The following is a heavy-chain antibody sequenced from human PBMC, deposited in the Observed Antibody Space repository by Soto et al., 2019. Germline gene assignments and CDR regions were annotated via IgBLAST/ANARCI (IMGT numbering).Heavy chain of an antibody. CDR3: ARGPFYSSSWYDY. D-gene: IGHD6-13*01. Sequence: GGSLRLSCAASGFTFSNYWMHWVRQAPGKGLVWVSRIHTDGSSTSFADSVKGRFTISRDNAKNTLYLQMNSLRAEDTAVYYCARGPFYSSSWYDYWGQGTLVTVSS. CDR1: GFTFSNYW. J-gene: IGHJ4*02. V-gene: IGHV3-74*01. CDR2: IHTDGSST.